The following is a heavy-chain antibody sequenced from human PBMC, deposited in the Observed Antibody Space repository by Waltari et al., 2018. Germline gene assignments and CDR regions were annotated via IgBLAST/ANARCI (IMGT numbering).Heavy chain of an antibody. Sequence: EVQLVETGGGLIQPGGSLKLSCAASGFSGTDNYMGWFRQAPGKGLGWVSVSFSGDRTYYADAVKGRFIISRDKSTNTLYLQMNSLTVEDTALYYCARGGTVDSSWYDHWGQGTLVRVSS. D-gene: IGHD4-4*01. V-gene: IGHV3-53*02. CDR1: GFSGTDNY. CDR3: ARGGTVDSSWYDH. CDR2: SFSGDRT. J-gene: IGHJ5*02.